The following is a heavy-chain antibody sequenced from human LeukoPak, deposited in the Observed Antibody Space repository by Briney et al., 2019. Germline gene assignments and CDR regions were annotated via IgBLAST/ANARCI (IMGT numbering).Heavy chain of an antibody. CDR2: ISGSGSNT. CDR1: GFTFSSYA. V-gene: IGHV3-23*01. Sequence: GGSLRLSCAASGFTFSSYAMSWVRQAPGKGLEWVSAISGSGSNTYYADSVKGRFTISRDNSKNTLYLQMNSLRAEDTAVHYCAKGYDSSGYYFNYFDYWGQGTLVTVSS. CDR3: AKGYDSSGYYFNYFDY. D-gene: IGHD3-22*01. J-gene: IGHJ4*02.